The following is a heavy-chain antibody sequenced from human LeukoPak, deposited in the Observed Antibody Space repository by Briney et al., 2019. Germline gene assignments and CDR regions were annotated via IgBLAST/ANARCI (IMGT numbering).Heavy chain of an antibody. CDR2: ISYDGSNK. J-gene: IGHJ6*02. V-gene: IGHV3-30*03. D-gene: IGHD3-10*01. Sequence: GGSLRLSCAASGFTFSSYGMHWVRQAPGKGLEWVAVISYDGSNKYYADSVKGRFTISRDNSKNTLYLQMNSLRAEDTAVYYCARDPVRYYYGSGSLDYGMGVWGQGTTVTVSS. CDR1: GFTFSSYG. CDR3: ARDPVRYYYGSGSLDYGMGV.